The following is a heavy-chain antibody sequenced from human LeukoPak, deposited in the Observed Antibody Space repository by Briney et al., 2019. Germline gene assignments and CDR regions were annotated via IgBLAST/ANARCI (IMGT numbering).Heavy chain of an antibody. CDR3: ARDSSDTIFGVGEYFDY. D-gene: IGHD3-3*01. Sequence: GASVKVSCKASGYTFTGYYMHWVRQAPGQGLEWMGWINPNSGGTNYAQKFQGWVTMTRDTSISTAYMELSRLRSDDTAVYYCARDSSDTIFGVGEYFDYWGQGTLVTVSS. CDR1: GYTFTGYY. J-gene: IGHJ4*02. CDR2: INPNSGGT. V-gene: IGHV1-2*04.